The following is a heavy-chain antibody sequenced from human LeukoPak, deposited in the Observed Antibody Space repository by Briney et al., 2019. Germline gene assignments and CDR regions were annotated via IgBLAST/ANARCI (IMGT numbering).Heavy chain of an antibody. Sequence: GGSLRLSCAASGFTFSSYSMNWVRQAPGRGLEWVSSISSSSSYIYYADSVKGRFTISRDNAKNSLYLQMNSLRAEDTAVYYCARADYDILTGYSTVFDYWGQGTLVTVSS. V-gene: IGHV3-21*01. D-gene: IGHD3-9*01. CDR3: ARADYDILTGYSTVFDY. CDR2: ISSSSSYI. CDR1: GFTFSSYS. J-gene: IGHJ4*02.